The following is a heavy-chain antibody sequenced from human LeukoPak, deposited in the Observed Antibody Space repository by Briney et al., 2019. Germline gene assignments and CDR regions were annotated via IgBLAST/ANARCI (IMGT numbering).Heavy chain of an antibody. CDR1: GGSFSGYY. CDR2: INHSGST. J-gene: IGHJ4*02. CDR3: ARGFPPYDYVWGSYRLYYFDH. V-gene: IGHV4-34*01. Sequence: SETLSLTCAVYGGSFSGYYWSWIRQPPGKGLEWIGEINHSGSTNYNPSLKSRVTISLNTSKNQFSLKLSSVTAADTAVYYCARGFPPYDYVWGSYRLYYFDHWGQGTLVTVSS. D-gene: IGHD3-16*02.